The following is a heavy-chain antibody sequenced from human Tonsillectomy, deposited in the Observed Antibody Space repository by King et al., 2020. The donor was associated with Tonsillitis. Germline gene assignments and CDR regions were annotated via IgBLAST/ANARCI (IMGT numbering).Heavy chain of an antibody. CDR2: VYYSGST. D-gene: IGHD2-2*02. Sequence: HVQLQESGPGLVKPSETLSLTCTVSGGSIRSYYWSWIRQPPGKGLEWIGYVYYSGSTKYNPSLKSRVTISVDTSKNQFSLILRSVTAADTAVYYCARDGMDCSSTRCYIGDPLYYGMDVWGQGTTVTVSS. CDR3: ARDGMDCSSTRCYIGDPLYYGMDV. J-gene: IGHJ6*02. V-gene: IGHV4-59*01. CDR1: GGSIRSYY.